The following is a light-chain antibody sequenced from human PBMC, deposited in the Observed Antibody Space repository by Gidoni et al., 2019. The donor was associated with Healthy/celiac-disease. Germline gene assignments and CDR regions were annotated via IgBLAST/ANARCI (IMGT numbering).Light chain of an antibody. J-gene: IGKJ1*01. CDR2: GAS. CDR3: QQYGSSIRSWT. CDR1: QSVSSSY. V-gene: IGKV3-20*01. Sequence: EIVLTQSPGTLSLSPGERATLSCRASQSVSSSYLAWYQPKHGQAPRLLIYGASSRATGIPDRFSGSGSGTDFTLTISRLEPEDFAVYYCQQYGSSIRSWTFGQGTKVEIK.